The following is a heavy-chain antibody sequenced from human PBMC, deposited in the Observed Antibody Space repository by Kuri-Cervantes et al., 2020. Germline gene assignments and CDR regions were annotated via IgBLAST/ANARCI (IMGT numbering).Heavy chain of an antibody. D-gene: IGHD3-10*01. CDR2: ISSSSSYI. Sequence: GESLKISCAASGFTFSSYSMNWVRQAPGKGLEWVSSISSSSSYIYYTDSVKGRFTFSRDNAKNSLYLQMNSLTAEDTAVYYCASLKMIRGVIGSWGQGTVVTVSS. J-gene: IGHJ5*02. V-gene: IGHV3-21*01. CDR3: ASLKMIRGVIGS. CDR1: GFTFSSYS.